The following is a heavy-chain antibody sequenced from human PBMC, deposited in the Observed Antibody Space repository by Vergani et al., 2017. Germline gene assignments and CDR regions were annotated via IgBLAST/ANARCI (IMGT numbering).Heavy chain of an antibody. J-gene: IGHJ5*02. CDR3: ARPLWETEGEGHWFDP. D-gene: IGHD3-16*01. CDR2: IYPGDSDT. Sequence: EVQLVQSGAEVKKPGESLKISCKGSGYSFTSYWIGWVRQMPGKGLEWMGIIYPGDSDTRYSPSFQGPVTISADKSISTAYLQWSSLKASDTAMYYCARPLWETEGEGHWFDPWGQGTLVTVSS. CDR1: GYSFTSYW. V-gene: IGHV5-51*01.